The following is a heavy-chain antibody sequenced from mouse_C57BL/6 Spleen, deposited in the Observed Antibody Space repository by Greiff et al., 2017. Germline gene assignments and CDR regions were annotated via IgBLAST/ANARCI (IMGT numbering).Heavy chain of an antibody. Sequence: VQLQQSGAELVRPGTSVKVSCKASGYAFTNYLIEWVKQRPGQGLAWIGVINPGSGGTNYNEKFKGKATLTADKSSSTAYMQLSSLTSEDSAVYFCARDYSNYRYFDVWGTGTTVTVSS. V-gene: IGHV1-54*01. CDR3: ARDYSNYRYFDV. CDR2: INPGSGGT. D-gene: IGHD2-5*01. J-gene: IGHJ1*03. CDR1: GYAFTNYL.